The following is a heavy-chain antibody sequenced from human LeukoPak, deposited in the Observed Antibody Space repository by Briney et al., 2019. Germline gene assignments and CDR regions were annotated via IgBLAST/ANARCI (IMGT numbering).Heavy chain of an antibody. CDR3: ARLDYGDYRGAFDI. CDR2: ISSSGSTI. Sequence: GGSLRLSCAASGFTFSSYEMNWVRQAPGKGLEWVSYISSSGSTIYYADSVKGRFTIFRDNAKNSLYLQMNSLRAEDTAVYYCARLDYGDYRGAFDIWGQGTMVTVSS. D-gene: IGHD4-17*01. V-gene: IGHV3-48*03. J-gene: IGHJ3*02. CDR1: GFTFSSYE.